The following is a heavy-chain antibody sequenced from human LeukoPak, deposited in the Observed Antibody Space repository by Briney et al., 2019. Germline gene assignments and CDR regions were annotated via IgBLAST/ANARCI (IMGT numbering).Heavy chain of an antibody. CDR3: GKGGPCSTSWQKYFDP. CDR1: GFTFSDFA. CDR2: TIHGGGKI. V-gene: IGHV3-23*01. J-gene: IGHJ5*02. D-gene: IGHD6-6*01. Sequence: GGSLRLSCAASGFTFSDFALIWVRQPPGKGLEWVSGTIHGGGKIHYADSVGGRFTISRDNSKSTLFLQMNSLRDEDTAVFYWGKGGPCSTSWQKYFDPWGQGSLVIVS.